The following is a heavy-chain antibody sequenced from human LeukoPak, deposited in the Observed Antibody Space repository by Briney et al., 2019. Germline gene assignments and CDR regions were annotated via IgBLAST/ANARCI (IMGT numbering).Heavy chain of an antibody. CDR2: INHSGST. Sequence: PSETLSLTCAVYGGSFSGYYWSWIRQPPGKGLEWIGEINHSGSTNYNPSLKSRVTISVDTSKNQFSLKLSSVTAADTAVYYCAGGRSLGCMDVWGKGTTVTVSS. J-gene: IGHJ6*04. CDR1: GGSFSGYY. D-gene: IGHD1-26*01. CDR3: AGGRSLGCMDV. V-gene: IGHV4-34*01.